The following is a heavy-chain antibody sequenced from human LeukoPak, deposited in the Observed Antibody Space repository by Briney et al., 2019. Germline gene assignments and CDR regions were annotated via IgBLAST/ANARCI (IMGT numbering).Heavy chain of an antibody. D-gene: IGHD4-17*01. CDR2: IYYSGST. V-gene: IGHV4-59*01. CDR3: ARDRSPPSVYGDYADAFDI. Sequence: SETLSLTCTVSGGSISSYYWSWVRQPPGKGLEWIGYIYYSGSTNYNPSLKSRVTISVDTSKNQFSLKLSSVTAADTAVYYCARDRSPPSVYGDYADAFDIWGQGTMVTVSS. J-gene: IGHJ3*02. CDR1: GGSISSYY.